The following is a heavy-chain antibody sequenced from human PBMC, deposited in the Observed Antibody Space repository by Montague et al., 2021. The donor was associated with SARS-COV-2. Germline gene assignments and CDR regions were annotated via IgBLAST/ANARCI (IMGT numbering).Heavy chain of an antibody. V-gene: IGHV4-39*02. CDR2: IYYGGST. CDR3: ARDQGVYCSGGSCYNFDC. CDR1: GGSISTYYY. D-gene: IGHD2-15*01. J-gene: IGHJ4*02. Sequence: SETLSLTCTVSGGSISTYYYWGWLRQPPGKGLEWIGSIYYGGSTYYNPSLKSRVTISVDTSMNHFSLKLSSVTAADTAVYYCARDQGVYCSGGSCYNFDCWGQGTLVTVSS.